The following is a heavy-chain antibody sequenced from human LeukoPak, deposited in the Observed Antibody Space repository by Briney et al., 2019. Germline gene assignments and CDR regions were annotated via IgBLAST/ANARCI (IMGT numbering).Heavy chain of an antibody. D-gene: IGHD5-24*01. V-gene: IGHV3-20*04. CDR1: GFTFDDYG. CDR3: ARLFADGWFDP. Sequence: GRSLRLSCAASGFTFDDYGMSWVRQAPGKGLEWVSGINWNDGSTGYADSVKGRFTISRDNAKNSLYLQMNSLRAEDTALYYCARLFADGWFDPWGQGTLVTVSS. CDR2: INWNDGST. J-gene: IGHJ5*02.